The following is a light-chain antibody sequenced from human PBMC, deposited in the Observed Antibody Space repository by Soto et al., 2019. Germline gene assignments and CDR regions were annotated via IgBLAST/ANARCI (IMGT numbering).Light chain of an antibody. CDR3: QHYSLYSPWT. V-gene: IGKV1-5*01. Sequence: DIQVTPSPSTLSASVADSFTITSRPSQNINLWFAWYQQKPGKAPKLLIYDASSLQSGVPSRFGGSGSGTDFTLTITSLLPDDCATYYCQHYSLYSPWTFGQGTKVDIK. CDR2: DAS. CDR1: QNINLW. J-gene: IGKJ1*01.